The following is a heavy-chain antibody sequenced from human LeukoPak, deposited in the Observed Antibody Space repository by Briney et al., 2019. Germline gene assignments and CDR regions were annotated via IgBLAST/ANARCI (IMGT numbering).Heavy chain of an antibody. CDR1: GYTFTGYF. J-gene: IGHJ4*02. V-gene: IGHV1-2*02. CDR3: ASLTAPKDKGDY. Sequence: ASVKVSCKASGYTFTGYFMHWVRQAPGQGLEWMGWINPSSGGTNYAQKFQGRVTMTRDTSISTAYMELSRLRSDDTAVYYCASLTAPKDKGDYWGQGTLVTVSS. CDR2: INPSSGGT.